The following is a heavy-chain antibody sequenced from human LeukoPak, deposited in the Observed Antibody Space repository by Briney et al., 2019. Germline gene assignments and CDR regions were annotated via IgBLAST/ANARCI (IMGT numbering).Heavy chain of an antibody. J-gene: IGHJ4*02. V-gene: IGHV3-30-3*01. CDR2: ISYDGSNK. CDR3: ARDLPYYGSGSLDY. CDR1: GFTFSSYA. Sequence: GGSLRLSCAASGFTFSSYAMHWVRPAPGKGLEWVAVISYDGSNKYYADSVKGRFTISRDNSKNTLYLQMNSLRAEDTAVYYCARDLPYYGSGSLDYWGQGTLVTVSS. D-gene: IGHD3-10*01.